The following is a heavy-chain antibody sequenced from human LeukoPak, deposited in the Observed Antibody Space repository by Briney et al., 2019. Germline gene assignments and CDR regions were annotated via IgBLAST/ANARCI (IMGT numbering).Heavy chain of an antibody. D-gene: IGHD6-19*01. CDR3: ARYLYSSGWYYFDY. V-gene: IGHV4-31*03. Sequence: SETPSLTCTVSGGSISSGGDYWSWIRQHPGKGLEWIGYIYYSGSTYYSPSIKSRVTISVDTSKNQFSLKLSSVTAADTAVYYCARYLYSSGWYYFDYWGQGTLVTVSS. CDR2: IYYSGST. J-gene: IGHJ4*02. CDR1: GGSISSGGDY.